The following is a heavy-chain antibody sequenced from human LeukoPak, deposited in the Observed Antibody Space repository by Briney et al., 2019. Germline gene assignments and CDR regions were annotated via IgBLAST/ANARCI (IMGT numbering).Heavy chain of an antibody. CDR1: GGSISSYY. CDR3: ARDNYGMDV. J-gene: IGHJ6*02. CDR2: IYYSGST. V-gene: IGHV4-59*12. Sequence: SETLSLTCTVSGGSISSYYWSWIRQPPGKGLEWIGYIYYSGSTNYNPSLKSRVTISVDTSKNQFSLKLSSVTAADTAVYYCARDNYGMDVWGQGTTVTVSS.